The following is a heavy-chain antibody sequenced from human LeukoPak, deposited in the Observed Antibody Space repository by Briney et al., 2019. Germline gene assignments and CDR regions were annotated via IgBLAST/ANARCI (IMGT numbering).Heavy chain of an antibody. D-gene: IGHD3-10*01. J-gene: IGHJ4*02. CDR1: GFTFSSYA. CDR2: ISGGGGST. Sequence: GGSLRLSCAASGFTFSSYAMNWVRQAPGKGLEWVSAISGGGGSTYYADAVKGRFTISRDNSKSTLYLQMNRLRAEDVAVYYCAKGPAYHSASGTYYTDFWGQGTLVTVSS. V-gene: IGHV3-23*01. CDR3: AKGPAYHSASGTYYTDF.